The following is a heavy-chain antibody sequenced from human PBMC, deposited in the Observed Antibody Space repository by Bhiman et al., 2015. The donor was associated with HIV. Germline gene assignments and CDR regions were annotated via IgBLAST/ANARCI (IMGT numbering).Heavy chain of an antibody. CDR2: IWYDGSNK. V-gene: IGHV3-33*06. D-gene: IGHD3-22*01. CDR1: GFTFSNYG. Sequence: QVQLVESGGGVVQPGRSLRLSCAASGFTFSNYGMHWVRQAPGKGLEWVAVIWYDGSNKNYADSVKGRFTISRDNSKNTLYLQMNSLRAEDTAVYYCAKDLHDSSGLHFSDYWAREPGSPSP. J-gene: IGHJ4*02. CDR3: AKDLHDSSGLHFSDY.